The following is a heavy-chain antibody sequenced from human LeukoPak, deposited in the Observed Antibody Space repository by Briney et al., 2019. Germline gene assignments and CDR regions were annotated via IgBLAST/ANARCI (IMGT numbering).Heavy chain of an antibody. CDR2: IKQDGNEK. CDR1: GFTFSSYS. D-gene: IGHD3-22*01. Sequence: GGSLRLSCAASGFTFSSYSMNWVRQAPGKWLEWVANIKQDGNEKYYADSVKGRFTISRDNGKNSLDLQMNSLRAEDTAVYYCAKVMSSSGVEDDAFDIWGQGTMVTVSS. CDR3: AKVMSSSGVEDDAFDI. V-gene: IGHV3-7*01. J-gene: IGHJ3*02.